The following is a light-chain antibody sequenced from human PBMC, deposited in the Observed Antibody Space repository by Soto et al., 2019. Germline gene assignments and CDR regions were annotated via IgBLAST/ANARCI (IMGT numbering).Light chain of an antibody. CDR1: QSVSSSY. J-gene: IGKJ5*01. CDR3: QQYGSSLIT. Sequence: EIVLTQCPGTLSLSPGERATLSCGASQSVSSSYLAWYQQKPGQAPRLLIYGASSRATGIPDRFSGSGSGTDFTLTISRLEPEDFAVYYCQQYGSSLITFGQGTRLEIK. V-gene: IGKV3-20*01. CDR2: GAS.